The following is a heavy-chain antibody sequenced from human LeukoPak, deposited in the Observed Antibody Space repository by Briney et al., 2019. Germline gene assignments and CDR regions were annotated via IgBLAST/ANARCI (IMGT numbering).Heavy chain of an antibody. D-gene: IGHD2-15*01. V-gene: IGHV4-39*07. CDR2: IYTRGST. CDR1: GGSISSSSYY. Sequence: SETLSLTCTVSGGSISSSSYYWGWIRQPPGKGLEWIGRIYTRGSTNYNPSLKSRVTMSVDTSKNQFSPKLSSVTAADTAVYYCARGRYCSADICSGGDAFDIWGQGTMVSVSS. CDR3: ARGRYCSADICSGGDAFDI. J-gene: IGHJ3*02.